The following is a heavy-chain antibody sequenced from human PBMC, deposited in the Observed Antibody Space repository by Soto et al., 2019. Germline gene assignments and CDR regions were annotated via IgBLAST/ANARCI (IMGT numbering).Heavy chain of an antibody. D-gene: IGHD2-8*01. V-gene: IGHV4-59*02. CDR3: ARAPMVLSRSYFDS. CDR1: GGSVSNFY. J-gene: IGHJ4*02. CDR2: ISYSGNT. Sequence: SETLSLTCTVSGGSVSNFYWSWIRQPPGKGLEWIGYISYSGNTNYNPSLKSRVSISVDTSKNQLSLNLTSVTAADTAVYYCARAPMVLSRSYFDSWGQGTPVTVSS.